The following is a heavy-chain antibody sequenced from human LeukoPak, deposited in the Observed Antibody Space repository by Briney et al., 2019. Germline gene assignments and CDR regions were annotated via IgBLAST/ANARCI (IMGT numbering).Heavy chain of an antibody. Sequence: ASVKVSCKASGYTFTGYYIHWVRQAPGQGLECVGWINPNSGGTNYAQKFQGRVTMSRDTSISTAYMELSRLRSDDTAVYYCARGGSGSYFSWLDPWGQGTLVTVSS. CDR3: ARGGSGSYFSWLDP. CDR2: INPNSGGT. D-gene: IGHD3-10*01. CDR1: GYTFTGYY. J-gene: IGHJ5*02. V-gene: IGHV1-2*02.